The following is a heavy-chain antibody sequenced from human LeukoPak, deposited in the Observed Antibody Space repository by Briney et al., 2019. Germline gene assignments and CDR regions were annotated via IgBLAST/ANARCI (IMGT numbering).Heavy chain of an antibody. V-gene: IGHV3-21*01. J-gene: IGHJ4*02. CDR2: ISSSSSYI. CDR3: ARDINEREGSSSDY. CDR1: GFTFSSYS. Sequence: PGGSLRLSCAASGFTFSSYSMNWVRQAPGKGLEWVSSISSSSSYIYYADSVKGRFTISRDNAKNSLYLQMNSLIAEDTAVYYCARDINEREGSSSDYWGQGTLVTVSS. D-gene: IGHD6-6*01.